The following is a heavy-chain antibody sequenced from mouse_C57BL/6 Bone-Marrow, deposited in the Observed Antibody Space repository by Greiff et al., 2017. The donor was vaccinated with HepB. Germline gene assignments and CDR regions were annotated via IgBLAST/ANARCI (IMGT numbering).Heavy chain of an antibody. CDR2: IYPGDGDT. Sequence: QVQLKESGAELVKPGASVKISCKASGYAFSSYWMNWVKQRPGKGLEWIGQIYPGDGDTNYNGKFKGKATLTADKSSSTAYMQLSSLTSEDSAVYFCARYRTHYYYGSSLYAMDYWGQGTSVTVSS. J-gene: IGHJ4*01. CDR3: ARYRTHYYYGSSLYAMDY. D-gene: IGHD1-1*01. CDR1: GYAFSSYW. V-gene: IGHV1-80*01.